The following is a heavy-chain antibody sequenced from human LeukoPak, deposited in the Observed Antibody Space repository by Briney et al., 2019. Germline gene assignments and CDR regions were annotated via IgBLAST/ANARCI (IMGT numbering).Heavy chain of an antibody. J-gene: IGHJ4*02. V-gene: IGHV3-7*01. CDR3: ARSRSGYYEDY. CDR2: IKEDGSEK. CDR1: GFTFSSYW. Sequence: PGGSLRLSCAASGFTFSSYWMSWVRQAPGKGLEWVANIKEDGSEKYYVDSVKDRFTISRGNAKNSLSLQVNSLSAEDTAVYYCARSRSGYYEDYWGQGTLVTVSS. D-gene: IGHD3-22*01.